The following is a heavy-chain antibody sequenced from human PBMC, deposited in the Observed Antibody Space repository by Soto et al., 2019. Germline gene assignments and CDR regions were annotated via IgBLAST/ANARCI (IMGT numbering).Heavy chain of an antibody. V-gene: IGHV4-4*02. J-gene: IGHJ6*02. Sequence: ETLSLTCAVSGDPISSSKWWTWVRQTPGKGLEWIGKIDQNGITNYNPSLESRVTILKDNSKNQLSLKLTSVTAVDSAVYYCARLNRDYYYYGMDVWGQGATVTVSS. CDR1: GDPISSSKW. CDR2: IDQNGIT. CDR3: ARLNRDYYYYGMDV.